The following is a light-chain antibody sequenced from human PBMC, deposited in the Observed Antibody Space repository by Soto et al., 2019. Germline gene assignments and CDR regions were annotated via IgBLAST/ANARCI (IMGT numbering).Light chain of an antibody. J-gene: IGKJ1*01. Sequence: RASQSISTWLAWYQQRPGKAPKLLIYKASSLESGVPSRFFVSGTRTDTTLVCCRLLPDDPPSYYWQHSTRYPGAFGEGTKVDIK. CDR2: KAS. V-gene: IGKV1-5*03. CDR3: QHSTRYPGA. CDR1: QSISTW.